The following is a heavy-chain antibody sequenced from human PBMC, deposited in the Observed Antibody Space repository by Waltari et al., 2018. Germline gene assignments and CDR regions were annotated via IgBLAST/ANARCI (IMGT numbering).Heavy chain of an antibody. CDR1: GGSISRSS. CDR3: AREPQAYDSSGYYGMDAFDI. Sequence: QLQLQESGPGLVKPSETLSLTCTVSGGSISRSSYYWCWLRPPPGQGLEWMGWISAYNGNTNYAQKLQGRVTMTTDTSTSTAYMELRSLRSDDTAVYYCAREPQAYDSSGYYGMDAFDIWGQGTMVTVSS. V-gene: IGHV1-18*01. CDR2: ISAYNGNT. J-gene: IGHJ3*02. D-gene: IGHD3-22*01.